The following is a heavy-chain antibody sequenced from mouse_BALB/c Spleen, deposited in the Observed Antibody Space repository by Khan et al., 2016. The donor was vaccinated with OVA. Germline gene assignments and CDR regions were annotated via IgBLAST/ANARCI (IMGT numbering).Heavy chain of an antibody. CDR3: ASAGYGGFDY. J-gene: IGHJ3*01. CDR1: GYTFTDFL. V-gene: IGHV1-77*01. Sequence: QVQLQQSGPDLVKPGASVKMSCKASGYTFTDFLISWVKQRPGQGLEWIGEIYPGSGYTYYNEKFRGKAILTSDKSSNTAYMQLNSLTSEDSAVNCWASAGYGGFDYWGQGALVTVSA. CDR2: IYPGSGYT. D-gene: IGHD3-2*02.